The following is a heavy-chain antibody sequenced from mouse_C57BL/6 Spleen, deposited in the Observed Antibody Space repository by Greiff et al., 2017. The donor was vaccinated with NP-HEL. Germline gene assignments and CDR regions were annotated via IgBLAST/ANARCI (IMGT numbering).Heavy chain of an antibody. CDR2: INPSNGGT. CDR1: GYTFTSYW. CDR3: ARWGSNSTDFDY. D-gene: IGHD2-5*01. Sequence: QVQLQQPGTELVKPGASVKLSCKASGYTFTSYWMHWVKQRPGQGLEWIGNINPSNGGTNYNEKFKSKATLTVDKSSSTAYMQLSSLTSEDSAVYYGARWGSNSTDFDYWGQGTTLTVSS. J-gene: IGHJ2*01. V-gene: IGHV1-53*01.